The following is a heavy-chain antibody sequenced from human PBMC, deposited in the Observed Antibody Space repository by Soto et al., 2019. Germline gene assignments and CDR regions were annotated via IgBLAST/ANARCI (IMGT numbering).Heavy chain of an antibody. D-gene: IGHD3-22*01. V-gene: IGHV3-30-3*01. CDR3: ARLGSGYYPDDY. CDR2: ISYDGSNK. J-gene: IGHJ4*02. Sequence: QVQLVESGGGVVQPGRSLRLSCAASGFTFSSYAMHWVRQAPGKGLEWVAVISYDGSNKYYADSVKGRFTISRDNSKNTLYLQRNSLRAEDTAVYYCARLGSGYYPDDYWGQGTLVTVSS. CDR1: GFTFSSYA.